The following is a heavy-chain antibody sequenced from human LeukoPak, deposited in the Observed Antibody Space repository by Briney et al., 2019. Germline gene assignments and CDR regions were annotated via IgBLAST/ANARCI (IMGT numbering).Heavy chain of an antibody. CDR3: ARTGSAYYYGSGSYDNWFDP. D-gene: IGHD3-10*01. Sequence: SETLSLTCTVSGGSISSYYWSWIRQHPGKGLEWIGYIYYSGSTYYNPSLKSRVTISVDTSKNQFSLKLSSVTAADTAVYYCARTGSAYYYGSGSYDNWFDPWGQGTLVTVSS. V-gene: IGHV4-59*06. J-gene: IGHJ5*02. CDR1: GGSISSYY. CDR2: IYYSGST.